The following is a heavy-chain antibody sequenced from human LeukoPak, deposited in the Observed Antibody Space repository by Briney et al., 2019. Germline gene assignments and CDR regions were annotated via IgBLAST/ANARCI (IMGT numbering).Heavy chain of an antibody. V-gene: IGHV3-15*01. Sequence: GGSPRLSCAASGFTFNNAWMNWVRQVPGKGLEWVGRVKTKADGGTRDYAAPVEGRFTISRDDSENTLYLQMDSLKTEDTAVYYCTSDPRIGRYFDYWGQGTLVTVSS. D-gene: IGHD1-26*01. CDR3: TSDPRIGRYFDY. J-gene: IGHJ4*02. CDR2: VKTKADGGTR. CDR1: GFTFNNAW.